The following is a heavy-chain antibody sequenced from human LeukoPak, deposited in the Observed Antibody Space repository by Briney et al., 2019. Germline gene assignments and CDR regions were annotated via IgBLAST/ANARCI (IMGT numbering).Heavy chain of an antibody. D-gene: IGHD3-22*01. CDR3: ARVISYYDSSGYSHFDY. Sequence: GGSLRLSCAASRFTFSNYWRSGVGQPPRKGLGGLANIKQDGSEKYYVDSVKGRFTISRDNAENSLYLQMNSLRAEDTAVYYCARVISYYDSSGYSHFDYWGQGTLVTVSS. CDR2: IKQDGSEK. V-gene: IGHV3-7*01. J-gene: IGHJ4*02. CDR1: RFTFSNYW.